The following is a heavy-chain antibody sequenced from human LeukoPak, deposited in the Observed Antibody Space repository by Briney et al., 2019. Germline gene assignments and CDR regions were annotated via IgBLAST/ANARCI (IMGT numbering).Heavy chain of an antibody. Sequence: GASVKVSCKASGYTFTSYYMHWVRQAPGQGLEWMGWMNPNSGNTGYAQKFQGRVTMTRNTSISTAYMELRSLRSDDTAVYYCARDYYDSSGRLDCWGQGTLVTVSS. CDR2: MNPNSGNT. D-gene: IGHD3-22*01. CDR1: GYTFTSYY. V-gene: IGHV1-8*02. CDR3: ARDYYDSSGRLDC. J-gene: IGHJ4*02.